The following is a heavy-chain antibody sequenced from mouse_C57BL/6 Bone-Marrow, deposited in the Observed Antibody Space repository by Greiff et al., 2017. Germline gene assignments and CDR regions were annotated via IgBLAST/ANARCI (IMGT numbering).Heavy chain of an antibody. CDR1: GFTFSDYY. CDR3: ARQDYDYAFYAMDY. CDR2: ISNGGGST. J-gene: IGHJ4*01. V-gene: IGHV5-12*01. Sequence: EVKLVESGGGLVQPGGSLKLSCAASGFTFSDYYMYWVRQTPEKRLDGVAYISNGGGSTYYPDTVKGRFTIARDNAKNTLYLQMSRLKSEDTAMYYCARQDYDYAFYAMDYWGQGTSVTVSS. D-gene: IGHD2-4*01.